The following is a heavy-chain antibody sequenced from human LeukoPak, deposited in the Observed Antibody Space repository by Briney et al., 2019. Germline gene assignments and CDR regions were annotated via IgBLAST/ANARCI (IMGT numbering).Heavy chain of an antibody. CDR1: GGSISSYY. D-gene: IGHD6-13*01. V-gene: IGHV4-59*01. Sequence: SETPSLTCTVSGGSISSYYWSWIRQPPGKGLEWIGYIYYSGSTNYNPSLKSRVTISVDTSKNQFSLKLSSVTAADTAVYYCARGRETIAAPWYYYYYYGTDVWGQGTTVTVSS. J-gene: IGHJ6*02. CDR3: ARGRETIAAPWYYYYYYGTDV. CDR2: IYYSGST.